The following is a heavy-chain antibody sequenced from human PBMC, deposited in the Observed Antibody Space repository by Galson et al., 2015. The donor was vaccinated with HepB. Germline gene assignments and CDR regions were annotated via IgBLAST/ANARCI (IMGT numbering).Heavy chain of an antibody. CDR2: ISYDGSNK. CDR3: AKPALRGRGTILFLGDY. Sequence: SLRLSCAASGFTFSSYGMHWVRQAPGKGLEWVAVISYDGSNKYYADSVKGRFTISRDNSKNTLYLQMNSLRAEDTAVYYCAKPALRGRGTILFLGDYWGQGTLVTVSS. V-gene: IGHV3-30*18. CDR1: GFTFSSYG. D-gene: IGHD1-1*01. J-gene: IGHJ4*02.